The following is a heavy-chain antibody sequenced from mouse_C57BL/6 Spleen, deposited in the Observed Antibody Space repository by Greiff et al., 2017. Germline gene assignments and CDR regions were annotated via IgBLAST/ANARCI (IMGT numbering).Heavy chain of an antibody. CDR3: SRSWGYYYVSTYFDY. J-gene: IGHJ2*01. V-gene: IGHV1-53*01. D-gene: IGHD1-1*01. CDR1: GYTFTSYW. CDR2: INPSNGGT. Sequence: VQLQQPGTELVKPGASVKLSCKASGYTFTSYWMHWVKQRPGQGLEWIGNINPSNGGTNYNEKFKSKATLTVDKSSRTAYMQLSSLTSEDSAVYYCSRSWGYYYVSTYFDYWGQGTTLTVSS.